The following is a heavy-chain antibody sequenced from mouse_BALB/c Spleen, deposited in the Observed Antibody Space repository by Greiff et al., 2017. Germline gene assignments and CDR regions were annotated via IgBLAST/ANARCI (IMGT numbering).Heavy chain of an antibody. D-gene: IGHD1-2*01. J-gene: IGHJ4*01. CDR2: INPGSGGT. V-gene: IGHV1-54*01. CDR1: GYAFTNYL. Sequence: VKLMESGAELVRPGTSVKVSCKASGYAFTNYLIEWVKQRPGQGLEWIGVINPGSGGTNYNEKFKGKATLTADKSSSTAYMQLSSLTSDDSAVYFCARSGGYYGPYYYAMDYWGQGTSVTVSS. CDR3: ARSGGYYGPYYYAMDY.